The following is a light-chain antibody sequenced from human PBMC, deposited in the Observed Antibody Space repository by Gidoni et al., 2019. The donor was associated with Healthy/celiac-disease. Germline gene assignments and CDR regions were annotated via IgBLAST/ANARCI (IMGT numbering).Light chain of an antibody. Sequence: DIVMTQSPDSLAVSLGERATINCKSSQSVLYSSKNKNYLAWYQQKPGQPPKLLIYWASTRESGVPDRFSCSGSGTDFTLTISSLQAEDVAVYYCQQYYSSPYTFGQGTKLEIK. J-gene: IGKJ2*01. CDR2: WAS. V-gene: IGKV4-1*01. CDR1: QSVLYSSKNKNY. CDR3: QQYYSSPYT.